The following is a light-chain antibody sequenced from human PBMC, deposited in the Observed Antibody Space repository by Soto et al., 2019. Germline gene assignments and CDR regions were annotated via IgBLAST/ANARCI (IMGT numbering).Light chain of an antibody. V-gene: IGLV1-40*01. CDR2: DNS. CDR1: SSNIGARYD. J-gene: IGLJ3*02. CDR3: QSYDSSLSGSWV. Sequence: QSVLTQPPSVSGAPGQRVTISCTGSSSNIGARYDVHWYQQLPGTAPKLLIYDNSNRPSGVPDRFSGSKSGTSASLAITGLQAEDEADYYCQSYDSSLSGSWVFGGGTQLTVL.